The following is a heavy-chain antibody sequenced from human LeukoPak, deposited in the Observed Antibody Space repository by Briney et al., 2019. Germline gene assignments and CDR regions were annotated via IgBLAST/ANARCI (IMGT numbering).Heavy chain of an antibody. CDR3: ARNPIFGVVINYYYYYGMDV. CDR2: IYYSGST. CDR1: GGSFSGYY. V-gene: IGHV4-34*01. Sequence: SETLSLTCAVYGGSFSGYYWSWIRQPPGKGLEWIGSIYYSGSTYYNPSLKSRVTISVDTSKNQFSLKLSSVTAADTAVYYCARNPIFGVVINYYYYYGMDVWGQGTTVTVSS. J-gene: IGHJ6*02. D-gene: IGHD3-3*01.